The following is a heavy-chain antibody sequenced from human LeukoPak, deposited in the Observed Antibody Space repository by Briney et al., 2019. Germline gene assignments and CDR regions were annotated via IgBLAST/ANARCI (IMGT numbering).Heavy chain of an antibody. Sequence: GASVKVSCKASGGTFSSYAISWVRQAPGHGLEWMGGIIPIFGTANYAQKFQGRVTITADESTSTAYMELSSLRSEDTAVYYCARSGWPNYYYGMDVWGQGTTVTVSS. CDR3: ARSGWPNYYYGMDV. CDR2: IIPIFGTA. D-gene: IGHD6-19*01. J-gene: IGHJ6*02. CDR1: GGTFSSYA. V-gene: IGHV1-69*13.